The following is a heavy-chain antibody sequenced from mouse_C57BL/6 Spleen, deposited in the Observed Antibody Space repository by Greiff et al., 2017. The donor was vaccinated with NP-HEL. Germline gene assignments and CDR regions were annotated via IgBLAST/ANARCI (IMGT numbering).Heavy chain of an antibody. CDR2: INPYNGDT. V-gene: IGHV1-20*01. D-gene: IGHD2-5*01. J-gene: IGHJ2*01. CDR3: ARNSNSYYFDY. CDR1: GYSFTGYF. Sequence: VQLKESGPELVKPGDSVKISCKASGYSFTGYFMNWVMQSHGKSLEWIGRINPYNGDTFYNQKFKGKATLTVDKSSSTAHMELRSLTSEDSAVYYCARNSNSYYFDYWGQGTTLTVSS.